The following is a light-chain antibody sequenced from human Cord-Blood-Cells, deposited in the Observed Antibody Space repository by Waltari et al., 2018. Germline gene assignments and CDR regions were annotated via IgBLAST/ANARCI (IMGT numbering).Light chain of an antibody. CDR1: SCDVARYNY. J-gene: IGLJ2*01. Sequence: QSALTQPAAESGSPGQSITFPCTRTSCDVARYNYGSWYQQHPGKAPKLMIYDVSNRPSGVPKRFVGSQSGHPASLTLAVRQAEDEADDYCSSYTSSSTLVVFGGGTKLTVL. V-gene: IGLV2-14*01. CDR2: DVS. CDR3: SSYTSSSTLVV.